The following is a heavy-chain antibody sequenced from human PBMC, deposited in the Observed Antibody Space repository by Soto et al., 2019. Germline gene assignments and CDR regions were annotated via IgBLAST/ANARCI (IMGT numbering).Heavy chain of an antibody. V-gene: IGHV4-61*01. Sequence: SETLSLTCTVSGGSVSSDSYYWSWIRQPPGRGLEWIGYIYYSGSTNYNPSLKSRVSISLETSKSQFSLKLTSVTAPDTAVYYCARGVAMRVLLQSDAPGKYYFDSWGQGTLVTVSS. CDR1: GGSVSSDSYY. D-gene: IGHD3-22*01. CDR3: ARGVAMRVLLQSDAPGKYYFDS. CDR2: IYYSGST. J-gene: IGHJ4*02.